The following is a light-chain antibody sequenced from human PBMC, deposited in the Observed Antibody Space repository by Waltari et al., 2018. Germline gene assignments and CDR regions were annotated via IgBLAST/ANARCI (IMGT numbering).Light chain of an antibody. Sequence: QSALTQPAAVSGSPGQSVTIPCTGASSHIGRYDIVSWYQQHPGNAPKLVISDVSKRPSGVSDRFSGSKSGDTASLTISGLQFEDEADYYCCSYAGNYVWVFGGGTRLTVL. CDR3: CSYAGNYVWV. CDR1: SSHIGRYDI. J-gene: IGLJ3*02. CDR2: DVS. V-gene: IGLV2-23*02.